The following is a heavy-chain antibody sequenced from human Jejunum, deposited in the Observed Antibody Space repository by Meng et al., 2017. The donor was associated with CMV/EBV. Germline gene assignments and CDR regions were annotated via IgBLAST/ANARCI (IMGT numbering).Heavy chain of an antibody. V-gene: IGHV3-7*01. D-gene: IGHD3-3*01. Sequence: SGFTFSQYWMSWVRQAPGKGLEWVANMNPDGTQKFYVDSVKGRFTISRDNAENSLHLQMNSLRGDDMGVYYCAKNHVLFGMNDEWGQGVLVTVSS. CDR1: GFTFSQYW. J-gene: IGHJ4*02. CDR3: AKNHVLFGMNDE. CDR2: MNPDGTQK.